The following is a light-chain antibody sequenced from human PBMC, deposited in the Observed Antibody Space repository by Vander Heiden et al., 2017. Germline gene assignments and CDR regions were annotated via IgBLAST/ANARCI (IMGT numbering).Light chain of an antibody. CDR2: LGS. CDR1: QSLLHRNGYND. Sequence: DIVMPQSPLSLPVTPGEPASISCRSSQSLLHRNGYNDLDGYLQKPGQSPQLLIYLGSNRASGVPERFSGSGSGTDFTLKISRVEAEDVGVYYCMQALQTPRTFGQGTKVEIK. J-gene: IGKJ1*01. CDR3: MQALQTPRT. V-gene: IGKV2-28*01.